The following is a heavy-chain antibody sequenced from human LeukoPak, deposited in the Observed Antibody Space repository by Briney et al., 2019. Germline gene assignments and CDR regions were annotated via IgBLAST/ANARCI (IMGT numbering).Heavy chain of an antibody. Sequence: QTGGSLRLSCAASGITFRTYAMSWFRQAPGKGLEWGSAISGSGRSTDYADSVKGRFTISRDNSKNALYLEMNSLRAEDPAVYYCANDLEFGELGLDYWGQGTLVTVSS. CDR1: GITFRTYA. D-gene: IGHD3-10*01. J-gene: IGHJ4*02. V-gene: IGHV3-23*01. CDR3: ANDLEFGELGLDY. CDR2: ISGSGRST.